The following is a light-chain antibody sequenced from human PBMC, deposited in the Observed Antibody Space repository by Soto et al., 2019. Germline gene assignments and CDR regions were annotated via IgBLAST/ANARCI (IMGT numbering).Light chain of an antibody. CDR2: GAS. V-gene: IGKV3-15*01. CDR3: QQYINWPPLT. CDR1: QSVSSK. Sequence: EIVMTQSPATLSVSPGERATLSCRASQSVSSKLTWYQQKPGQPPRLLIYGASTRATGIPARFSGSGSGTEFTLTISGLQSEDYAVYYCQQYINWPPLTFGGGTKVEIK. J-gene: IGKJ4*01.